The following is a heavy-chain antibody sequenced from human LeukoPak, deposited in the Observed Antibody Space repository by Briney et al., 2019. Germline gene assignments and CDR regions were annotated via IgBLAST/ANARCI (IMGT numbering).Heavy chain of an antibody. J-gene: IGHJ4*02. CDR2: ISSSGSTI. CDR3: ARYDYVWGTHGY. V-gene: IGHV3-48*03. CDR1: GFTFSSYE. Sequence: GGSLRLSCAAPGFTFSSYEMNWVRQAPGKGLEWVSYISSSGSTIYYADSVKGRFTISRDNAKNSLYLQMNSLRAEDTAVYYCARYDYVWGTHGYWGQGTLVTVSS. D-gene: IGHD3-16*01.